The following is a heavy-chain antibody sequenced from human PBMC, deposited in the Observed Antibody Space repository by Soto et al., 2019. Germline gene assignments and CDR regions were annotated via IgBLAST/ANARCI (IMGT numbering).Heavy chain of an antibody. Sequence: EVQLVESGGGLVQPGRSLRLSCAVSGFTFDDHAMHWVRQAPGKGLEWVSGISWNSGTIGYADSVKGRFTISRDNAKNALHLQMNSLRAEDTALYFCSRDIARSIGARRWGGMDVWGQGTTVTVTS. CDR3: SRDIARSIGARRWGGMDV. D-gene: IGHD6-6*01. V-gene: IGHV3-9*01. J-gene: IGHJ6*02. CDR1: GFTFDDHA. CDR2: ISWNSGTI.